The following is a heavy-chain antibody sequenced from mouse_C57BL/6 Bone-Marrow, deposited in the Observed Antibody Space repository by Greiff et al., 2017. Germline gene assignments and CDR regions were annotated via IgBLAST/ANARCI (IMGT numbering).Heavy chain of an antibody. CDR2: INPSNGGT. CDR1: GYTFTSYW. J-gene: IGHJ2*01. D-gene: IGHD1-1*01. CDR3: ARSGFGYYGSSYDY. V-gene: IGHV1-53*01. Sequence: QVQLQQPGTELVKPGASVKLSCKASGYTFTSYWMHWVKQRPGQGLEWIGNINPSNGGTNYNEKFKSKAPLTVDKSSSTAYMQLSSLTSEDSAVYYCARSGFGYYGSSYDYWGQGTTLTVSS.